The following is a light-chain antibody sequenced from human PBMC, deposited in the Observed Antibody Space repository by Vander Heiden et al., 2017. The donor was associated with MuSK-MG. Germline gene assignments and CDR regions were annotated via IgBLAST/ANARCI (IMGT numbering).Light chain of an antibody. Sequence: EIVLTQSPGTLSLSPGERATLSCRASQSVSSSYSAWYQQKPGQAPRLLIYGASSRATGIPDRFSGSGYGTDFTLTISRREPEDVAVYYCQQHGSSPPLTFGGGTKVEIK. CDR2: GAS. CDR3: QQHGSSPPLT. V-gene: IGKV3-20*01. J-gene: IGKJ4*01. CDR1: QSVSSSY.